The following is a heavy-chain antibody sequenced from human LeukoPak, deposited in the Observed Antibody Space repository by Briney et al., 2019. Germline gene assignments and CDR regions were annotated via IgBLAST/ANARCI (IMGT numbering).Heavy chain of an antibody. V-gene: IGHV1-2*02. CDR3: VREGNELLSKNFDY. Sequence: GASVKVSCKASGFTFTGYYIHWVRQAPGQGLEWMGYINPHSGGTNSPQKFQGRVIMTTDTSISAAYMELSSLISDDTATYYCVREGNELLSKNFDYWGQGTLVTVSS. D-gene: IGHD2-21*02. CDR1: GFTFTGYY. CDR2: INPHSGGT. J-gene: IGHJ4*02.